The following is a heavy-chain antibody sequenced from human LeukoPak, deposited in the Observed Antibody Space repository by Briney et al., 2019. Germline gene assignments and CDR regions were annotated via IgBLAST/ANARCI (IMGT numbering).Heavy chain of an antibody. D-gene: IGHD2-2*01. Sequence: GESLKISCKGSGYSFTNYWIGWVRQMPGKGLEWMGNIYPTDSETRYSPSFQGQVTISADKSITTAYLEWSSLKASDTAMYYCARLYCSSTTCYEIEYWGQGTLVTVSS. V-gene: IGHV5-51*01. CDR2: IYPTDSET. CDR3: ARLYCSSTTCYEIEY. J-gene: IGHJ4*02. CDR1: GYSFTNYW.